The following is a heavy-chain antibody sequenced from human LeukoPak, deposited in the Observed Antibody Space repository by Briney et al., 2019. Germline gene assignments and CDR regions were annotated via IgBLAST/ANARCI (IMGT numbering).Heavy chain of an antibody. CDR1: GYTFTSYY. CDR2: INPSGGST. Sequence: ASVKVSCKASGYTFTSYYMHRVRQAPGQGLEWMGIINPSGGSTSYAQKFQGRVTMTRDTSTSIVNMELSSLRSEDTAVYYCARAQGYYYYYYGMDVWGQGTTVTVSS. J-gene: IGHJ6*02. CDR3: ARAQGYYYYYYGMDV. V-gene: IGHV1-46*01.